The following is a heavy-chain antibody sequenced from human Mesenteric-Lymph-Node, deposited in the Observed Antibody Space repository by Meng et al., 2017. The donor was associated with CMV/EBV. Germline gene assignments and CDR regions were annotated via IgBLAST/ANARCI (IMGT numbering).Heavy chain of an antibody. J-gene: IGHJ4*02. CDR2: INHSGST. D-gene: IGHD4-23*01. CDR3: ARHQRWIKSEGGFNY. CDR1: GGSLSGYY. Sequence: QVLLQQVGAVLLQYSETLSITCAVYGGSLSGYYWIWISQPTGKRLEWIGEINHSGSTNYNQSLKSRVTISVDTSKNQFSLKLSSVTAADTAVYYCARHQRWIKSEGGFNYWGQGTLVTVSS. V-gene: IGHV4-34*01.